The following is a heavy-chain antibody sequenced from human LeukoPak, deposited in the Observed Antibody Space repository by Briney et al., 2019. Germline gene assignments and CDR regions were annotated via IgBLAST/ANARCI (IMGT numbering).Heavy chain of an antibody. J-gene: IGHJ4*02. CDR1: GFTFSSYS. CDR2: ISSSSSTI. CDR3: ARVGITMVRGVDY. V-gene: IGHV3-48*01. D-gene: IGHD3-10*01. Sequence: GGSLRLSCAASGFTFSSYSTNWVRQAPGKGLEWVSYISSSSSTIYYADSVKGRFTISRDNAKNSLYLQMNSLRAEDTAVYYCARVGITMVRGVDYWGQGTLVTVSS.